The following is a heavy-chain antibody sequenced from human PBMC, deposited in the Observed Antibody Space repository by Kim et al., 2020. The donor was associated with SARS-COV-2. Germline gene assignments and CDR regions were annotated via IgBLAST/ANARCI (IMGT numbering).Heavy chain of an antibody. Sequence: SETLSLTCAVSGGSISSGGYSWSWIRQPPGKGLEWIGYIYYSGSTYYNPSLKSRVTISVDRSKNQFSLKLSSVTAADTAVYYCAVQTGGSGSYYKDYYYG. CDR3: AVQTGGSGSYYKDYYYG. D-gene: IGHD3-10*01. CDR2: IYYSGST. V-gene: IGHV4-30-2*01. J-gene: IGHJ6*01. CDR1: GGSISSGGYS.